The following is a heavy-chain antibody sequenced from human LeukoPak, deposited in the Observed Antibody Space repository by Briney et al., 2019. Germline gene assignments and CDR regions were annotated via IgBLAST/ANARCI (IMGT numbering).Heavy chain of an antibody. J-gene: IGHJ3*02. V-gene: IGHV7-4-1*02. CDR1: GYTFTSYA. CDR2: INTNTGNP. Sequence: ASVKVSCKASGYTFTSYAMNWVRQAPGQGLEWMGWINTNTGNPTYAQGFTGRVVFSLDTSFSTAYLQISSLKAEDTAVYYCARDILLIMVRGGHAFDIWSQGTMVTVSS. D-gene: IGHD3-10*01. CDR3: ARDILLIMVRGGHAFDI.